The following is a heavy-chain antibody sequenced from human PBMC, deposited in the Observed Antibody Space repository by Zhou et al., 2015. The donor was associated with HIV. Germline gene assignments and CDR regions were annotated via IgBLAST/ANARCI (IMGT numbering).Heavy chain of an antibody. Sequence: QVQLVQSGAEVKEPGSSVKVSCKASAGTFSSYTINWMRQAPGQGLEWVGRIMPLLDISDSAQKFQDRVIISADKSTYTAYMELTSLTPDDTAVYYCARYCSGGTCFSQYYYGMDVWGRGDHGHRLL. D-gene: IGHD2-15*01. CDR1: AGTFSSYT. CDR2: IMPLLDIS. J-gene: IGHJ6*02. CDR3: ARYCSGGTCFSQYYYGMDV. V-gene: IGHV1-69*02.